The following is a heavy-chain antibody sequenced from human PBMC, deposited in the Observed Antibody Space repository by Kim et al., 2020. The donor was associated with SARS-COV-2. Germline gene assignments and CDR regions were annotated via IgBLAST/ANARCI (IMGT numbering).Heavy chain of an antibody. D-gene: IGHD7-27*01. CDR2: ISEDASRT. V-gene: IGHV3-74*01. Sequence: GGSLRLSCAASGFTFSNYWMNWVRQAPGKGLMWVSRISEDASRTSYADSVKGRFTISRDNAKKTLYLQMNSLRAEDTAVYYCVQVLTGSWGQGTLVTVSS. CDR3: VQVLTGS. J-gene: IGHJ5*02. CDR1: GFTFSNYW.